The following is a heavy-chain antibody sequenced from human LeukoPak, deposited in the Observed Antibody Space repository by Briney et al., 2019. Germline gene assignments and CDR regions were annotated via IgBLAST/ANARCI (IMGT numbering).Heavy chain of an antibody. V-gene: IGHV3-64*01. CDR1: GFIFSNYA. CDR3: ARGASTGWQGPFEN. D-gene: IGHD2-8*02. Sequence: GGSLRLSCAASGFIFSNYAMYWVRQAPGKGLEYVSGINSNGLYTSDTNSVKGRFTISRDNSKSTLHLQMGTLTAEDTAVYYCARGASTGWQGPFENWGQGTLVTVSS. CDR2: INSNGLYT. J-gene: IGHJ4*02.